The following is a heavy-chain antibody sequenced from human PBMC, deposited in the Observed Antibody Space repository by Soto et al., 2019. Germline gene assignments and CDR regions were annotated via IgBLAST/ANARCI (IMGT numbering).Heavy chain of an antibody. V-gene: IGHV3-7*01. CDR2: IKQDGSEK. D-gene: IGHD3-10*01. Sequence: HPGGVLRLSCAASGFTFSSYWMSWVRQAPGKGLEWVANIKQDGSEKYYVDSVKGRFTISRDNAKNSLYLQMNSLRAEDTAVYYCAATYYYGSGSYPGPFDYWGQGTLVTVSS. CDR1: GFTFSSYW. CDR3: AATYYYGSGSYPGPFDY. J-gene: IGHJ4*02.